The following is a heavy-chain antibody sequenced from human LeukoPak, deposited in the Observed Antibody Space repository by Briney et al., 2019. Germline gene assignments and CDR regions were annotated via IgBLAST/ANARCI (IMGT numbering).Heavy chain of an antibody. J-gene: IGHJ3*02. CDR2: ISSSSSTI. Sequence: TGGSLRLSCAASGFTFSSYSMDWVRQAPGKGLEWVSYISSSSSTIYYADSVKGRFTISRDNAKNSLYLQMTSLRAEDTAVYYCARRGAFDIWGQGTMVTVSS. CDR3: ARRGAFDI. CDR1: GFTFSSYS. V-gene: IGHV3-48*01.